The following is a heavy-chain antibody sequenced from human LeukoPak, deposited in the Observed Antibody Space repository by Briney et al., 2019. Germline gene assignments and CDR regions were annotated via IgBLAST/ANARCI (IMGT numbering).Heavy chain of an antibody. CDR1: GYTFTSYG. CDR2: ISAYNGNT. D-gene: IGHD5-18*01. V-gene: IGHV1-18*01. CDR3: ARVSRGIQLWTYYYYGMDV. Sequence: GASVKLSCKASGYTFTSYGISWVRQAPGQGLEWMGWISAYNGNTNYAQKLQGRVTMTTDTSTSTAYMELRSLRSDDTAVYYCARVSRGIQLWTYYYYGMDVWGQGTTVTVSS. J-gene: IGHJ6*02.